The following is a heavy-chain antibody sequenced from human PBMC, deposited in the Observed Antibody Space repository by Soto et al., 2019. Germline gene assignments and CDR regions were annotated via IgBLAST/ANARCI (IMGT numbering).Heavy chain of an antibody. CDR2: ISYDGSNK. Sequence: PGGSLRLSCAASGFTFSSYGMHWVRQAPGKGLEWVAVISYDGSNKYYADSVKGRFTISRDNSKNTLYLQMNSLRAEDTAVYYCAKARSSGWSPYYYYYYGMDVWGQGTTVTVSS. CDR3: AKARSSGWSPYYYYYYGMDV. V-gene: IGHV3-30*18. D-gene: IGHD6-19*01. CDR1: GFTFSSYG. J-gene: IGHJ6*02.